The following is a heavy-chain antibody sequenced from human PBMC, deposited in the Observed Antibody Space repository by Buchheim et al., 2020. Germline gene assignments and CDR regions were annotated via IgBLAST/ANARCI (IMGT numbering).Heavy chain of an antibody. V-gene: IGHV1-46*01. J-gene: IGHJ6*02. CDR1: GDTFTNFY. Sequence: QVQLVQSGAEVKRPGASVKVSCKASGDTFTNFYIHWVRQAPGQGLEWMGIINPNDGGTGYEQRFQDRVTMTRDTSTRTIYMELSSLTSEDTAVYFCARARGARYFDRLLYKYGMDVWGQGTT. CDR3: ARARGARYFDRLLYKYGMDV. CDR2: INPNDGGT. D-gene: IGHD3-9*01.